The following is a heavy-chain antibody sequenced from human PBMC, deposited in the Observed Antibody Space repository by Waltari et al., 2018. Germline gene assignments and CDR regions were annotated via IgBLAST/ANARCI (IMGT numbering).Heavy chain of an antibody. D-gene: IGHD6-13*01. V-gene: IGHV3-43*01. Sequence: EVQLVESGGVVVQPGGSLRLSCAASGFTFDDYTMHWVRQAPGKGLEWVSLISWDGGSTYYADSVKGRFTISRDNSKNSLYLQMNSLRTEDTALYYCAKITAAGHRDDAFDIWGQGTMVTVSS. CDR3: AKITAAGHRDDAFDI. CDR1: GFTFDDYT. J-gene: IGHJ3*02. CDR2: ISWDGGST.